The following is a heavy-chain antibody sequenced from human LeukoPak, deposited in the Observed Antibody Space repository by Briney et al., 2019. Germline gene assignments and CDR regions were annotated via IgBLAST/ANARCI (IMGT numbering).Heavy chain of an antibody. CDR1: GGSISSGGYY. CDR3: ARRYLGYCSGDSCPLNYYGMDV. J-gene: IGHJ6*02. CDR2: IYYRGST. V-gene: IGHV4-31*03. Sequence: PSQTLSLTCTVSGGSISSGGYYWSWIRQHPGKGLEWIGYIYYRGSTYYNPSLKSRVTISVDTSKNQFSLKLSSVTAAETAVYFCARRYLGYCSGDSCPLNYYGMDVWGQGTTVTVSS. D-gene: IGHD2-15*01.